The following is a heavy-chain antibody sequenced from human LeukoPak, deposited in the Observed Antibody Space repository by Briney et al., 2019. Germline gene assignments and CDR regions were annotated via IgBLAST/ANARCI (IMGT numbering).Heavy chain of an antibody. D-gene: IGHD6-19*01. J-gene: IGHJ4*02. CDR2: ISGSGGST. CDR1: GFTFSSYG. Sequence: GGTLRLSCAASGFTFSSYGMSWVRQAPGKGLEWVSAISGSGGSTYYADSVKGRFTISRDNSKNSLYLQMNSLRAEDTAVYYCARDFGQWQLNGGYYFDYWGQGTLVTVSS. V-gene: IGHV3-23*01. CDR3: ARDFGQWQLNGGYYFDY.